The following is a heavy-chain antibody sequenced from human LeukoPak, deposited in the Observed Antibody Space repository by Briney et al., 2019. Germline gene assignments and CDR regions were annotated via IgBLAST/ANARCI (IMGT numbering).Heavy chain of an antibody. J-gene: IGHJ4*02. CDR2: ISWDGGST. V-gene: IGHV3-43*01. CDR3: AKDMAAYYYGSGSPFDY. D-gene: IGHD3-10*01. Sequence: GGSLRLSCAASGFTFDDYTMHWVRQAPGKGLEWVSLISWDGGSTYYADSVTGRFTISRDNSKNSLYLQMNSLRTEDTALYYCAKDMAAYYYGSGSPFDYWGQGTLVTVSS. CDR1: GFTFDDYT.